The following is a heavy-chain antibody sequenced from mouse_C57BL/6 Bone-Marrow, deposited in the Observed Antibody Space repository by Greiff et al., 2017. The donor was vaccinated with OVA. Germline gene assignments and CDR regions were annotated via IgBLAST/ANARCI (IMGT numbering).Heavy chain of an antibody. CDR3: ARGRYGYNWYFDV. D-gene: IGHD2-2*01. CDR2: ISSGSSTI. CDR1: GFTFSDYG. V-gene: IGHV5-17*01. Sequence: EVMLVESGGGLVKPGGSLKLSCAASGFTFSDYGMHWVRQAPEKGLEWVAYISSGSSTIYYADTVKGRFTISRDNAKNTLFLQMTSLRSEDTAMYYGARGRYGYNWYFDVWGTGTTVTVSS. J-gene: IGHJ1*03.